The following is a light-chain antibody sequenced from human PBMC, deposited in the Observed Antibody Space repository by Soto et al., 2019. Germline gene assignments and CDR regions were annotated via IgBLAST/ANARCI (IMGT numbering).Light chain of an antibody. CDR3: QQYVTSPRT. CDR1: QSLRATY. Sequence: IVLTQSPGTLSLSPGERVTLSCRASQSLRATYVAWYQQRPGQAPRLLIYGASFRATGIPARFSGRGSGTDFTLSISRLEPEDFAVYYCQQYVTSPRTFGQGTKVDIK. V-gene: IGKV3-20*01. J-gene: IGKJ1*01. CDR2: GAS.